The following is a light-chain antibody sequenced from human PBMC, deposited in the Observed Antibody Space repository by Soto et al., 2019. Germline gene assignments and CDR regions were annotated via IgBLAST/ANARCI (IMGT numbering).Light chain of an antibody. V-gene: IGLV2-14*03. CDR3: TSYTSSSSYV. J-gene: IGLJ1*01. Sequence: QSALTQPASVSGSPGQSITISCTGTSSDVGAYNYVSWYQQHPDTAPKLMIYGVNNRPSGVSPRFSGSKSGNTASLTISGLQTEDEADYYCTSYTSSSSYVFGIGTKVTVL. CDR1: SSDVGAYNY. CDR2: GVN.